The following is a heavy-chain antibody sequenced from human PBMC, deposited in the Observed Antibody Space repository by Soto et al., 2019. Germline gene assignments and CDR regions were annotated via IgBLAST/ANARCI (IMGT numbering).Heavy chain of an antibody. CDR3: ASGIVVVPAAHYNWFDP. D-gene: IGHD2-2*01. CDR2: IIPIFGTA. J-gene: IGHJ5*02. Sequence: QVQLVQSGAEVKKPGSSVKVSCKASGGTFSSYAISWVRQAPGQGLEWMGGIIPIFGTANYAQKFQGRVTMTADESTSTAYMELSRLRSEDTAVYYCASGIVVVPAAHYNWFDPWGQGTLVTVSS. V-gene: IGHV1-69*01. CDR1: GGTFSSYA.